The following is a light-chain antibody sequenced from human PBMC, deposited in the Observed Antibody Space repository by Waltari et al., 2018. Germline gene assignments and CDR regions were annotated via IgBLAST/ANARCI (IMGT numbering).Light chain of an antibody. V-gene: IGKV3-20*01. J-gene: IGKJ2*01. CDR1: QSVSSSD. CDR2: GTA. CDR3: QHYGISPGL. Sequence: EIVLTRSPGPLSLSPGERATISCRASQSVSSSDLAWYQQNTGQAARRLSYGTASRATGIPDRFRGSGSATDFTLTINRLEPEDFAVYFCQHYGISPGLFGQGTKLEI.